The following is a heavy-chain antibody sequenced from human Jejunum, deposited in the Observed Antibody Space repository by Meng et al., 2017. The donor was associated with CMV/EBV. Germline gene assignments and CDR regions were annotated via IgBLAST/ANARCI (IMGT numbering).Heavy chain of an antibody. CDR2: IRNKANSYTT. V-gene: IGHV3-72*01. Sequence: WVRQAPGMGLEWVGRIRNKANSYTTLYAASVKDRFTFSRDDSKNSVFLQMNSLKTEDTAVYYCTRVRKGLAGQTTLDYWGQGTLVTVSS. CDR3: TRVRKGLAGQTTLDY. D-gene: IGHD1-7*01. J-gene: IGHJ4*02.